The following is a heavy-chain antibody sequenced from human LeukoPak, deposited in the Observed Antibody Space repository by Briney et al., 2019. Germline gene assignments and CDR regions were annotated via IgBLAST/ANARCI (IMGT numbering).Heavy chain of an antibody. CDR3: ARGPPVTGTVLPLNY. CDR2: INPSGGST. D-gene: IGHD1-20*01. Sequence: ASVKVSCKASGYTFTSYYMHWVRQAPGQGLEWMGIINPSGGSTSYAQKFQGRVTMTRDTSASTVYMELSSLRSEDTAVYYCARGPPVTGTVLPLNYWGQGTLVTVSS. V-gene: IGHV1-46*01. CDR1: GYTFTSYY. J-gene: IGHJ4*02.